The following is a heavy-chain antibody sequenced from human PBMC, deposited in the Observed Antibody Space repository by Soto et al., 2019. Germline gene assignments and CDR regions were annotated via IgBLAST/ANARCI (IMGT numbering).Heavy chain of an antibody. CDR2: ISGSGST. CDR1: GGSFSGYY. V-gene: IGHV3-23*01. D-gene: IGHD1-26*01. J-gene: IGHJ5*02. Sequence: ETLSLTCAVYGGSFSGYYWSWVRQAPGKGLEWVSAISGSGSTFYADSVMGRFTISRDNSKNTLYLQMNSLRAEDTAVYYCAKDCLRWAQSWGQGTLVTVSS. CDR3: AKDCLRWAQS.